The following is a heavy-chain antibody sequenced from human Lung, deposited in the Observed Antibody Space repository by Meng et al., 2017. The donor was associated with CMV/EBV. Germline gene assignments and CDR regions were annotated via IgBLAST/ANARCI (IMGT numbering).Heavy chain of an antibody. CDR3: AREAATVSYR. D-gene: IGHD3-9*01. Sequence: GGSLRLXCTVSGFTFSDYYMNWIRQAPGKGLQWVSYISSSGRTAHYADSVKGRFTISRDNAKNSLFLQMNSLSAEDTAVYYCAREAATVSYRWGQGNLV. J-gene: IGHJ4*02. CDR2: ISSSGRTA. CDR1: GFTFSDYY. V-gene: IGHV3-11*01.